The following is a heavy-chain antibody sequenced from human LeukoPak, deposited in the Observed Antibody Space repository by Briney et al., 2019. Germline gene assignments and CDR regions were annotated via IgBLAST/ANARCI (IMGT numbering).Heavy chain of an antibody. CDR3: ARDASEGYCSGGSCYYYYYYMDV. D-gene: IGHD2-15*01. CDR2: IIPIFGTA. V-gene: IGHV1-69*01. CDR1: GGTFSSYA. J-gene: IGHJ6*03. Sequence: SSVKVSCKASGGTFSSYAISWVRQAPGQGLEWMGGIIPIFGTANYAQKFQGRVTITADESTSKAYMELSSLRSEDTAVYYCARDASEGYCSGGSCYYYYYYMDVWGKGTTVTVSS.